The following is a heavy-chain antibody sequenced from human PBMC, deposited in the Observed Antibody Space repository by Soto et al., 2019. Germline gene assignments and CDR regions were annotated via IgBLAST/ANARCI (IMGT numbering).Heavy chain of an antibody. Sequence: QRQLVESGGGVVQPGGSLRLSCAASGFIFDSYGIDWVRQVPGKGLEWVAVVWFDATTKYYGDSVKGRFIISRDNYQNRVYLQMNNLRVEDTAVYYCARDGRQRGVLDTWGQGTLVSVYS. CDR1: GFIFDSYG. V-gene: IGHV3-33*01. J-gene: IGHJ5*02. CDR3: ARDGRQRGVLDT. CDR2: VWFDATTK. D-gene: IGHD5-18*01.